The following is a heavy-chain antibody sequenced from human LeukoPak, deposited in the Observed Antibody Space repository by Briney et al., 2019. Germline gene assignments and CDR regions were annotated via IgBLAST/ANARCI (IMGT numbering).Heavy chain of an antibody. CDR2: IYYRGST. Sequence: PSETLSLTCTVSGGSISSSSHYWGWIRRPPGKGLECIGSIYYRGSTHYNPSLKSRVTISVDTSKNQFSLKLSSVTAADTAVYYCARSKRIGFFGPSAAAGTAGFDPWGQGTLVTVSS. CDR1: GGSISSSSHY. D-gene: IGHD6-13*01. CDR3: ARSKRIGFFGPSAAAGTAGFDP. V-gene: IGHV4-39*01. J-gene: IGHJ5*02.